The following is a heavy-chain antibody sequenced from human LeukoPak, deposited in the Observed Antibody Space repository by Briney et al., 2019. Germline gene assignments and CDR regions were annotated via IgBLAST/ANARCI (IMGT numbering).Heavy chain of an antibody. D-gene: IGHD6-13*01. V-gene: IGHV3-48*04. CDR2: IGGSSRTI. CDR3: AKEGEQQLVNLDY. CDR1: GFTFSTYS. J-gene: IGHJ4*02. Sequence: GRSLRLSCAASGFTFSTYSMSWVRQTPGKGLEWLSYIGGSSRTIYYAASVKGRFTISRDNAKNSLYLQMTSLRAEDTAVYYCAKEGEQQLVNLDYWGRGTLVTVSS.